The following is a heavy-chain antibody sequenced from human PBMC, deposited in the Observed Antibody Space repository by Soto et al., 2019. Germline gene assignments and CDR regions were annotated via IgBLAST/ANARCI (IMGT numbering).Heavy chain of an antibody. D-gene: IGHD4-17*01. CDR3: ANGGDYRRYYYGMDV. CDR2: ISYDGSNK. V-gene: IGHV3-30*18. Sequence: PGGSLRLSCAASGFTFSSYGMHWVRQAPGKGLEWVAVISYDGSNKYYADSVKGRFTISRDNSKNTLYLQMNSLRADDTAVYYCANGGDYRRYYYGMDVWGQGTTVTVSS. J-gene: IGHJ6*02. CDR1: GFTFSSYG.